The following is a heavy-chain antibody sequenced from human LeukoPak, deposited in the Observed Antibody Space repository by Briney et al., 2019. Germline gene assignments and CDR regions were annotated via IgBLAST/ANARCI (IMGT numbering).Heavy chain of an antibody. CDR3: ARHPFQYPFDH. D-gene: IGHD2/OR15-2a*01. CDR1: GGSISSYY. CDR2: IYYSGST. J-gene: IGHJ5*02. V-gene: IGHV4-59*01. Sequence: SETLSLTCTVSGGSISSYYWSWIRQPPGKGLEWIGYIYYSGSTNYNPSLKSRVTISVDTSKNQFSLKLSSVTAADTAVYYCARHPFQYPFDHWGQGTVVSVSS.